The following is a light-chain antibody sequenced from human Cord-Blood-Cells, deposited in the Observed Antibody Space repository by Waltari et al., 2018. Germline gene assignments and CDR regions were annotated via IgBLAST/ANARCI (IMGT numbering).Light chain of an antibody. J-gene: IGKJ3*01. CDR3: QQRSNWPPFT. CDR1: QCVSSY. CDR2: DAS. Sequence: EIVLTQSPATLSLSPGDRATLSCRASQCVSSYLALYQQKPGQAPRLLIHDASNRATGIPARFSGSGSGTDFTLTISSLEPEDFAVYYCQQRSNWPPFTFGPGTKVDIK. V-gene: IGKV3-11*01.